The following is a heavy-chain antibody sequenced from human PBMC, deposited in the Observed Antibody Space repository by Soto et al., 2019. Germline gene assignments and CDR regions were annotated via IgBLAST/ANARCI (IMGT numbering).Heavy chain of an antibody. D-gene: IGHD2-8*02. Sequence: GASVKVSCKASGYTFTSYGISWVRQAPGQGLEWMGWISAYNGNTNYAQRLQGRVTMTTDTSTSTAYMELRSLRSDDTAVYYCARVPAGGWGSREDAFDIWGQGTMVTVSS. CDR1: GYTFTSYG. CDR2: ISAYNGNT. CDR3: ARVPAGGWGSREDAFDI. V-gene: IGHV1-18*01. J-gene: IGHJ3*02.